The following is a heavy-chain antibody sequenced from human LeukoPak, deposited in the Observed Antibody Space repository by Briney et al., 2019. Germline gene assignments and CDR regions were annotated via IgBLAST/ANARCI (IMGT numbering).Heavy chain of an antibody. CDR3: AKDSSSPHYYGSGSYFI. J-gene: IGHJ4*02. Sequence: GGSLRLSCAASGFTFSSYGMHWVRQAPGMGLEWVAFIRYDGSNKYYADCVKGRFTISRDNSKNTLYLQMNSLRSEDTAVYYCAKDSSSPHYYGSGSYFIWGQGTLVTVSS. D-gene: IGHD3-10*01. CDR2: IRYDGSNK. V-gene: IGHV3-30*02. CDR1: GFTFSSYG.